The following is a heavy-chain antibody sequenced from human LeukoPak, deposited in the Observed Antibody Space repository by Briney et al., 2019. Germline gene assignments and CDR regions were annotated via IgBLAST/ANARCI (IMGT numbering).Heavy chain of an antibody. J-gene: IGHJ4*02. Sequence: GGSLRLSCAASGFTFSTYTMSWVRQAPGKGLEWVAVISYDGSNKYYADSVKGRFTISRDNSKNTLYLQMNSLRAEDTAVYYCARGSSLDYWGQGTLVTVSS. CDR3: ARGSSLDY. CDR2: ISYDGSNK. V-gene: IGHV3-30-3*01. CDR1: GFTFSTYT. D-gene: IGHD3-10*01.